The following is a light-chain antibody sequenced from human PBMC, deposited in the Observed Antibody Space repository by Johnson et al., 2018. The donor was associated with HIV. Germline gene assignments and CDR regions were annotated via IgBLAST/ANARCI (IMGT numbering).Light chain of an antibody. Sequence: QPVLTQPPSVSAAPGQTVTISCSGSSSNIGNNYVSWYQQLPGTAPKLLIYDNNKRPSGIPDRFSGSKSGTSATLGITGLQTGDAADYYCGTWDSSLSAGVFGTGTKVTVL. CDR2: DNN. V-gene: IGLV1-51*01. J-gene: IGLJ1*01. CDR1: SSNIGNNY. CDR3: GTWDSSLSAGV.